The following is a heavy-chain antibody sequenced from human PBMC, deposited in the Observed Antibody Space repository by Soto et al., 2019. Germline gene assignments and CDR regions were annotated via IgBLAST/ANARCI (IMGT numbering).Heavy chain of an antibody. CDR2: IYAGGST. Sequence: GGSLRLSSAASGLPVSTNYMSWVRQAPGKGLEWVSVIYAGGSTHYADSVEGRFTISRDNSNNMLFLQMNSLRVEDTAVYYCVREKVTMIIGFYYFDYWGQGTRVTVSS. CDR3: VREKVTMIIGFYYFDY. J-gene: IGHJ4*02. CDR1: GLPVSTNY. D-gene: IGHD3-22*01. V-gene: IGHV3-66*01.